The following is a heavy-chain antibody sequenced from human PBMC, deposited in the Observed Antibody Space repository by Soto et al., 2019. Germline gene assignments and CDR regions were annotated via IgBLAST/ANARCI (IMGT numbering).Heavy chain of an antibody. Sequence: SDTLSLTCTVSGGSISSYYWSWIRQPPGKGLEWIGYIYYSGSTNYNPSLKSRVTISVDTSKNQFSLKLSSVTAADTAVYYCARVSPPYDFWSGYYLYFDYWGQGTLVTVSS. CDR1: GGSISSYY. CDR3: ARVSPPYDFWSGYYLYFDY. J-gene: IGHJ4*02. V-gene: IGHV4-59*01. CDR2: IYYSGST. D-gene: IGHD3-3*01.